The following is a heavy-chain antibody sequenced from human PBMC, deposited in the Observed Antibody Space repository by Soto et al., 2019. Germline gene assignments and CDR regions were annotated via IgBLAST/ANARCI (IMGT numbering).Heavy chain of an antibody. CDR2: ITSTSSYI. Sequence: EVQLVESGGGLVKPGGSLRLSCAASGFTFSTYSMNWVRQAPGKGLEWFSSITSTSSYIYYADSLKGRFTISRDNAKNSLFLQMNSLGDEDTAVYYCSGGDRYYFDYWGQGTLVTVSS. CDR1: GFTFSTYS. D-gene: IGHD3-16*01. J-gene: IGHJ4*02. CDR3: SGGDRYYFDY. V-gene: IGHV3-21*01.